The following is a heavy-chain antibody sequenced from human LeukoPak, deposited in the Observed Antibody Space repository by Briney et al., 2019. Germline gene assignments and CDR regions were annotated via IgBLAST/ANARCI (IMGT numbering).Heavy chain of an antibody. Sequence: PSETLSLTCTVSGGSISSYYWSWIRQPPGKGLEWIGYIYYSGNTNYNPSLKSRVTISVDTSKNQFSLKLSSVTAADTAVYYCARDRAYYGSGSYYNWFDPWGQGTLVTVSS. CDR2: IYYSGNT. CDR1: GGSISSYY. J-gene: IGHJ5*02. CDR3: ARDRAYYGSGSYYNWFDP. V-gene: IGHV4-59*01. D-gene: IGHD3-10*01.